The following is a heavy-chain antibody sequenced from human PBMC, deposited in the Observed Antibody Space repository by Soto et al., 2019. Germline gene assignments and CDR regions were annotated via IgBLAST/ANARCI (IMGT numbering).Heavy chain of an antibody. Sequence: GGSLRLSCAASGFTFSSYTMNWVRQAPGKGLEWVSSISSSSSYIYYADSVKGRFTISRDNAKNSLYLQMNSLRAEDTAVYYCARPSQPYYYDSSGYPDYWGQGTRVTVSS. V-gene: IGHV3-21*01. D-gene: IGHD3-22*01. CDR1: GFTFSSYT. J-gene: IGHJ4*02. CDR2: ISSSSSYI. CDR3: ARPSQPYYYDSSGYPDY.